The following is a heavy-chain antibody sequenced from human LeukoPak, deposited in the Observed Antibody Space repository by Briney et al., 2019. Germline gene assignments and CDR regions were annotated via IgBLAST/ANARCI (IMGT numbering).Heavy chain of an antibody. J-gene: IGHJ4*02. Sequence: KPSETLSLTCAVYGGSFSGYYWSWIRQPPGKGLEWIGEINHSGSTNYNPSLKSRVTISVDTSKNQLSLKLSSVTAADTAVYYCATSITMIAEFDYWGQGTLVTVSS. V-gene: IGHV4-34*01. CDR1: GGSFSGYY. CDR3: ATSITMIAEFDY. D-gene: IGHD3-22*01. CDR2: INHSGST.